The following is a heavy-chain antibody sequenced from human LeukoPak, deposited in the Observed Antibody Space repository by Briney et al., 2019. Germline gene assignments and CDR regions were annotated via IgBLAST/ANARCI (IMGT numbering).Heavy chain of an antibody. J-gene: IGHJ4*02. Sequence: PGGSLRLSCAASGFTFSSYSMNWVRQAPGKGLEWVSYISSSSSTIYYADSVKGRFTISRDNAKNSLYLQMNSLRAEDTAVYYCATQIGLRFLEQPPTYWGQGTLVTVSS. V-gene: IGHV3-48*04. CDR2: ISSSSSTI. CDR3: ATQIGLRFLEQPPTY. D-gene: IGHD3-3*01. CDR1: GFTFSSYS.